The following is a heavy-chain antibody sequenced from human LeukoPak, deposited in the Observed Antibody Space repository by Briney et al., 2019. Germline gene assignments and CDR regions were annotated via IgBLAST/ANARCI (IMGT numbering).Heavy chain of an antibody. V-gene: IGHV3-7*03. J-gene: IGHJ4*02. Sequence: GGSLRLSCAASGFTFSSYWMSWVRQAPGKGLEWVANIKQDGSEKYYVDSVKGRFTISRDNAKNSLYLQVNSLRAEDTAVYYCARDGDHYDFWSGYYTNWGQGTLVTVSS. D-gene: IGHD3-3*01. CDR3: ARDGDHYDFWSGYYTN. CDR1: GFTFSSYW. CDR2: IKQDGSEK.